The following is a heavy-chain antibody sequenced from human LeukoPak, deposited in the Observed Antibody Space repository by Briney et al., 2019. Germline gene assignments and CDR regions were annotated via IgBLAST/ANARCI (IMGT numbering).Heavy chain of an antibody. J-gene: IGHJ4*02. Sequence: GGSLRLSCAASGFTFSSYAMHWVRQAPGKGLEWVAVISYDGSNKYYADSVKGRFTISRDNSKNTLFLQMNSLRAEDTAVYYCAKLGGYDGLFDYWSQGTLVTVSS. CDR3: AKLGGYDGLFDY. CDR1: GFTFSSYA. CDR2: ISYDGSNK. V-gene: IGHV3-30-3*02. D-gene: IGHD5-12*01.